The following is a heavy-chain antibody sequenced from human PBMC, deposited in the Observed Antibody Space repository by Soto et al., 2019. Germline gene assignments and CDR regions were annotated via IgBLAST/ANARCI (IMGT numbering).Heavy chain of an antibody. J-gene: IGHJ1*01. CDR2: INWNGVNK. V-gene: IGHV3-9*01. CDR1: GFMFEDYA. D-gene: IGHD3-16*01. Sequence: GGSLRLSFAVSGFMFEDYAMHWVRHAPVKGLEWVSGINWNGVNKGYADSVQGRFTISRENAKKSLYLQMNYLRPEDTALYFCAKDVDRLGELWGYFQNWGQGTVITFSS. CDR3: AKDVDRLGELWGYFQN.